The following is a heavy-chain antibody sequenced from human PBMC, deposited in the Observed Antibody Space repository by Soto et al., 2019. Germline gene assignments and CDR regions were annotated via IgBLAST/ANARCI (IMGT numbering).Heavy chain of an antibody. D-gene: IGHD3-9*01. J-gene: IGHJ4*02. CDR2: IYSGGST. V-gene: IGHV3-66*01. Sequence: GGSLRLSCAASGFTVSSNYMSWVRQAPGKGLEWVSVIYSGGSTYYADSVKGRFTISRGNSKNTLYLQMSSLRAEDTAVYFCARVLFSWQNGRAGLFDYWGQGTLVTVSS. CDR1: GFTVSSNY. CDR3: ARVLFSWQNGRAGLFDY.